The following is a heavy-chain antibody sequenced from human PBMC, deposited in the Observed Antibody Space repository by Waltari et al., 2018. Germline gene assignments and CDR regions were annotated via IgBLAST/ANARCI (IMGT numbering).Heavy chain of an antibody. Sequence: QVQLQESGPGLVKPSETLSLTCTVSGGSISSYYWSWIRQPPGKGLEWIGYIYYSGSTNSNPSLKSRVTISVDTSKNQFSLKLSSVTAADTAVYYCARWGVGYDYWGQGTLVTVSS. CDR1: GGSISSYY. D-gene: IGHD3-16*01. J-gene: IGHJ4*02. CDR3: ARWGVGYDY. CDR2: IYYSGST. V-gene: IGHV4-59*01.